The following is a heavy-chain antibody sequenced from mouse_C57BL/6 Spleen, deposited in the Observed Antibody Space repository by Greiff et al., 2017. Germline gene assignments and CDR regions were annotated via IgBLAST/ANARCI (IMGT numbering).Heavy chain of an antibody. CDR3: TGNVSYNYVLYCCALDY. V-gene: IGHV5-9-1*02. Sequence: EVQGLESGAGLVKPGGSLKLSCAASGFTFSSYAMPWVRQTPEKRLEWVAYISSGGDYIYYAETVKGRSTISRDKARNTLYLQMSSLQSEDPAMYYCTGNVSYNYVLYCCALDYWGQGTSVTVSS. CDR2: ISSGGDYI. CDR1: GFTFSSYA. J-gene: IGHJ4*01. D-gene: IGHD2-12*01.